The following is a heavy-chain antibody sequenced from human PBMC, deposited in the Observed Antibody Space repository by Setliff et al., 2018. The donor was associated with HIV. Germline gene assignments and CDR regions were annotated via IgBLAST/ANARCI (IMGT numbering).Heavy chain of an antibody. J-gene: IGHJ3*01. CDR2: IIPIFGTA. CDR1: GYAFTSYG. Sequence: ASVKVSCKASGYAFTSYGISWVRQAPGQGLEWMGGIIPIFGTANYAQKFQGRVTITADESTSTAYMELSSLRSEDTAVYYCARVQMAYAAFDVWGQGTMGTVSS. CDR3: ARVQMAYAAFDV. D-gene: IGHD4-17*01. V-gene: IGHV1-69*13.